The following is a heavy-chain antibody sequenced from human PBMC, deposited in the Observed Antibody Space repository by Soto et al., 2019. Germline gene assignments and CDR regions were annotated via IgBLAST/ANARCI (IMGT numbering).Heavy chain of an antibody. J-gene: IGHJ4*02. CDR1: GGSMTSGDQY. V-gene: IGHV4-61*08. D-gene: IGHD3-3*01. CDR3: ARGDGFWSGYSYLNY. Sequence: PSETLSLTCTVTGGSMTSGDQYWTWIRHRPGEGLEWIGYVYYTGSTNYNPSLHSRVTISVDTSKNQFSLTLSSVTAADTAVYYCARGDGFWSGYSYLNYWGQGAPVTVSS. CDR2: VYYTGST.